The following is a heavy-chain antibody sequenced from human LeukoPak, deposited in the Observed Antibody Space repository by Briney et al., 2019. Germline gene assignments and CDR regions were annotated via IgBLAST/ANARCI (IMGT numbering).Heavy chain of an antibody. D-gene: IGHD6-19*01. J-gene: IGHJ4*02. CDR1: GSSFSNYD. CDR3: ARDKSSSGWHYFDF. CDR2: IWYDGSNE. Sequence: PGGSLRLSCAASGSSFSNYDMHWVRQAPGKGREWVAVIWYDGSNEYYADSVKGRFTISRDNSKNTLYLQMNSLRAEDTAVYYCARDKSSSGWHYFDFWGQGTLVTVSS. V-gene: IGHV3-33*01.